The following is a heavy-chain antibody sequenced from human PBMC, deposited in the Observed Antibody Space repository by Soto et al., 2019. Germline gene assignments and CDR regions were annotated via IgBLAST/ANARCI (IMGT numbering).Heavy chain of an antibody. CDR2: ISSSSSYI. J-gene: IGHJ5*02. D-gene: IGHD2-2*01. Sequence: EVQLVESGGGLVKPGGSLRLSCAASGFSFNNYGMNWVRQAPGKGPEWVSSISSSSSYISYADSVKGRFTISRDNAKNSVYLQMSSLRAEDTAVYYCARSDCTSTSCYVVWFDPWGQGTLVTVSS. CDR3: ARSDCTSTSCYVVWFDP. V-gene: IGHV3-21*01. CDR1: GFSFNNYG.